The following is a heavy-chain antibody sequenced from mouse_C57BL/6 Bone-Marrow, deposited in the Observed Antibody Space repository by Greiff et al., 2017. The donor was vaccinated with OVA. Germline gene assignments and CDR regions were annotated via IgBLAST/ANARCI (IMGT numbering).Heavy chain of an antibody. CDR2: ITPENGDT. CDR1: GFNIKDDY. J-gene: IGHJ2*01. D-gene: IGHD2-2*01. V-gene: IGHV14-4*01. Sequence: VQLQQSGAELVRPGASVKLSCTASGFNIKDDYMHWVKQRPEQGLEWIGWITPENGDTEYASKFQGKATLTADTSSNPAYLQLSSLTSEDPAAYDCNAEAGSGYDEDFDYWGQGTTLTVSS. CDR3: NAEAGSGYDEDFDY.